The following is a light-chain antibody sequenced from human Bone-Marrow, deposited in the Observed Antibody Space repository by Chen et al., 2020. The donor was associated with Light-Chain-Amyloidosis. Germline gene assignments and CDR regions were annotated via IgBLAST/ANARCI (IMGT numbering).Light chain of an antibody. J-gene: IGLJ2*01. Sequence: QSALTQPASVSGSPGQSITISCTGTSSDVGSYNLVSWYQQHPGKAPKLMIYEVSKRPSGVSTRFAGSKSGNTASLTISGLQAEDEAAYYCCSYAGSSTGVFGGGTKLTVL. CDR2: EVS. CDR3: CSYAGSSTGV. V-gene: IGLV2-23*02. CDR1: SSDVGSYNL.